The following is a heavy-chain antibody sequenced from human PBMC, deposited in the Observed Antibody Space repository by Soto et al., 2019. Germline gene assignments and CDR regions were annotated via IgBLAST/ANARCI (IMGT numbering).Heavy chain of an antibody. CDR2: IYYSGST. CDR3: ARGGRDTAMVTYFDY. J-gene: IGHJ4*02. CDR1: GGSISSGDYY. V-gene: IGHV4-30-4*01. D-gene: IGHD5-18*01. Sequence: SETLSLTCTVSGGSISSGDYYWSWIRQPPGKGLEWIGYIYYSGSTYYNPSLKSRVTISVDTSKNQFSLKLSSVTAADTAVYYCARGGRDTAMVTYFDYWGQGTLVTVSS.